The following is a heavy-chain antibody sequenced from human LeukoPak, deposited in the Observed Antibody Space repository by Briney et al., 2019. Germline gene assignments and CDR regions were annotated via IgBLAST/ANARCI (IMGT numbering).Heavy chain of an antibody. CDR1: GASISSGGYY. Sequence: PSQTLSLTCTVSGASISSGGYYWRWIRQHPGRGREWIEYIYYSGTTYNNPSLKSRITISVDTSKNHFSLKLSSVTAADTAVYYCARSLSGTYATFDSWGQGTVVTVSS. CDR2: IYYSGTT. D-gene: IGHD1-26*01. J-gene: IGHJ4*02. V-gene: IGHV4-31*03. CDR3: ARSLSGTYATFDS.